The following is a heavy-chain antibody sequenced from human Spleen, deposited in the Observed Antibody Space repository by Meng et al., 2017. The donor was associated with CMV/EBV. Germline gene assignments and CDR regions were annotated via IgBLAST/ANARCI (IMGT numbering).Heavy chain of an antibody. J-gene: IGHJ2*01. CDR2: IYPGDSDT. CDR3: ARQGKYCSSTSCTANVYWYLDL. Sequence: GESLKISCKGSGYSFTSYWIGWVRQMPGKGLEWMGSIYPGDSDTRYSPSFQGQVTISADKSISTAYLQWSRLKASDTAMYYCARQGKYCSSTSCTANVYWYLDLWGRGTLVTVSS. CDR1: GYSFTSYW. V-gene: IGHV5-51*01. D-gene: IGHD2-2*01.